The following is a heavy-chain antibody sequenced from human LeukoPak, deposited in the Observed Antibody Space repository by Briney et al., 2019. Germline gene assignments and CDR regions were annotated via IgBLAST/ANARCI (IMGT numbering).Heavy chain of an antibody. Sequence: KPSETLSLTCAVYGGSFSGYYWSWIRQPPGKGLEWIGEINHSGSTNYNPSLKSRVTISVDTSKNQFSLKLSSVTAADTAVYYCARAPQGGSSSRYYYYYYYINVWGKGTSVTISS. CDR1: GGSFSGYY. V-gene: IGHV4-34*01. D-gene: IGHD3-10*01. CDR3: ARAPQGGSSSRYYYYYYYINV. J-gene: IGHJ6*03. CDR2: INHSGST.